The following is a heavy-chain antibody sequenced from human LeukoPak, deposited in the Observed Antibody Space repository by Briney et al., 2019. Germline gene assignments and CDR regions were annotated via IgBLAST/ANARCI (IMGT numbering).Heavy chain of an antibody. D-gene: IGHD6-25*01. CDR1: GFTFSSHS. CDR3: ARDGNIAACDY. Sequence: GGSLRLSCVASGFTFSSHSMNWVRQAPGKGLEWVSSISSSTTYIYYADSVKGRFTISRDNAKNSLNLQMNSLRAEDTAVYYCARDGNIAACDYWGQGTLVTVSS. J-gene: IGHJ4*02. CDR2: ISSSTTYI. V-gene: IGHV3-21*01.